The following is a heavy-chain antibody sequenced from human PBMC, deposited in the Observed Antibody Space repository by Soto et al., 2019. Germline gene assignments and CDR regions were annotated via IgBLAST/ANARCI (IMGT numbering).Heavy chain of an antibody. CDR3: AREIDCSGGSCYLNDY. CDR2: ISSSGSTI. V-gene: IGHV3-11*01. Sequence: GGSLRLSWAASGFTFSDYYMSWIRQAPGKGPEWVSYISSSGSTIYYADSVKGRFTISRDNAKNSLYLQMNSLRAEDTAVYYCAREIDCSGGSCYLNDYWGQGTLVTVSS. D-gene: IGHD2-15*01. J-gene: IGHJ4*02. CDR1: GFTFSDYY.